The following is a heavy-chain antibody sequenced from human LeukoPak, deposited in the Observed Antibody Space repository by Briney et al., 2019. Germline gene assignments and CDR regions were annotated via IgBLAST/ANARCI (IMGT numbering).Heavy chain of an antibody. Sequence: GGSLRLSCAASGFTFSIYAMSWVRQAPGKGLEWVSGISGSGGSTYYADSVKGRFTISRDNSKNSLYLQMNSLRAEDTAVYYCARALIGYYFDYWGQGTLVTVSS. CDR1: GFTFSIYA. CDR2: ISGSGGST. CDR3: ARALIGYYFDY. D-gene: IGHD2-8*01. V-gene: IGHV3-23*01. J-gene: IGHJ4*02.